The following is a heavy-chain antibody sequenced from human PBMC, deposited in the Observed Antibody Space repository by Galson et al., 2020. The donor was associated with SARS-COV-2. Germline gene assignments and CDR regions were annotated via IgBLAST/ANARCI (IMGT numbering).Heavy chain of an antibody. CDR3: ARSDTAMVNYYYFGMDV. CDR2: IHTSGST. Sequence: ETLETLSLTCTVSGVSINSFYWSWIRQPAGKGLEWIGRIHTSGSTNYNPSLKSRVTMSGDTSKNQLSLKLNSVTAADTAVYYCARSDTAMVNYYYFGMDVWGQGTTVTVSS. J-gene: IGHJ6*02. V-gene: IGHV4-4*07. CDR1: GVSINSFY. D-gene: IGHD5-18*01.